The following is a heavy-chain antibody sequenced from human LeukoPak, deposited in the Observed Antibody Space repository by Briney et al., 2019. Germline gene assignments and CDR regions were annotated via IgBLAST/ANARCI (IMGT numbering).Heavy chain of an antibody. V-gene: IGHV3-23*01. CDR3: AKDVLRFLEWLSGGRYGMDV. J-gene: IGHJ6*02. Sequence: GGSLRLSCAASGFTFSSYAMSWVRQAPGKGLEWVSAISGSGGSTYYADSVKGRFTISRDNSKNTLYLQMNSLRAEDTAVYYCAKDVLRFLEWLSGGRYGMDVWGQGTMVTVSS. CDR2: ISGSGGST. CDR1: GFTFSSYA. D-gene: IGHD3-3*01.